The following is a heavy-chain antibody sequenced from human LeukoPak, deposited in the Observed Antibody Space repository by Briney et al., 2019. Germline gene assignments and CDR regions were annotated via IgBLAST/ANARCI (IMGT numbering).Heavy chain of an antibody. Sequence: SETLSLTCTVSGGSISSYYWSWIRQPPGKGLEWIGYIYYSGSTNYNPSLKSRVTISVDTSKNQFSLKLSSVTAADTAVYYCARECTSCQGAFDIWGQGTMVTVSS. J-gene: IGHJ3*02. V-gene: IGHV4-59*01. CDR3: ARECTSCQGAFDI. D-gene: IGHD2-2*01. CDR1: GGSISSYY. CDR2: IYYSGST.